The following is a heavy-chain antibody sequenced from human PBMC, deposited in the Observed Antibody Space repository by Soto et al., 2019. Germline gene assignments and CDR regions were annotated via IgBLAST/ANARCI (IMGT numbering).Heavy chain of an antibody. Sequence: PSETLSLTCTVSGASVTTDNQFWTWIRQRPGRGLEWIGYVSFTGSFRSSPSLRSRVTISLDTSKNHFSLDLKSVTAEDTAVYFCAREEGACSWDIDFWGQGALVTVSS. CDR1: GASVTTDNQF. J-gene: IGHJ4*02. CDR2: VSFTGSF. D-gene: IGHD6-13*01. CDR3: AREEGACSWDIDF. V-gene: IGHV4-61*01.